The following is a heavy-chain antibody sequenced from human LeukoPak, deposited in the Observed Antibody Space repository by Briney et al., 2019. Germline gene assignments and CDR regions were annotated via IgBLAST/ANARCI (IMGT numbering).Heavy chain of an antibody. J-gene: IGHJ4*02. Sequence: QPGGSLRLSCAASGFTVSSNYMSWVRQAPGKGLEWVAIMSFDGSHERYGDSVKGRFTLSRDNSKNTLYLQINSLRTEDTAVYYCARGGKCSDGKCYLIDYWGQGTLVTVSS. CDR1: GFTVSSNY. CDR2: MSFDGSHE. V-gene: IGHV3-30*03. D-gene: IGHD2-15*01. CDR3: ARGGKCSDGKCYLIDY.